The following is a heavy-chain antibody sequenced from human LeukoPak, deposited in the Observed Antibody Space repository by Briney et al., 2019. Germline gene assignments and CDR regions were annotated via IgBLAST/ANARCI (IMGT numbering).Heavy chain of an antibody. Sequence: PSETLSLTCTVSGGSISSSSYYWGWIRQPPGKGLEWIGIIYYSGSTYYNPSLKGRVTISVDTSKNQFSLKLSSVTAADTAVYYCARAFRARYFDLWGRGTLVTVSS. V-gene: IGHV4-39*01. D-gene: IGHD2/OR15-2a*01. J-gene: IGHJ2*01. CDR3: ARAFRARYFDL. CDR1: GGSISSSSYY. CDR2: IYYSGST.